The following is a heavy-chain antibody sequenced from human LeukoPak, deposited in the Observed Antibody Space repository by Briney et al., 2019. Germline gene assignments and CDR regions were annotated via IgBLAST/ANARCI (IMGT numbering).Heavy chain of an antibody. CDR3: VRKYPGYNGMDV. CDR1: GFTFSSYF. Sequence: GGSLRHSCAASGFTFSSYFMHWVRQVPGKGLVWVSRINSDGSNTVYADSVKGRFTISRDNAENTLYLQMNSLRAEDTAVYYCVRKYPGYNGMDVWGQGTTVTVSS. V-gene: IGHV3-74*03. D-gene: IGHD1-1*01. CDR2: INSDGSNT. J-gene: IGHJ6*02.